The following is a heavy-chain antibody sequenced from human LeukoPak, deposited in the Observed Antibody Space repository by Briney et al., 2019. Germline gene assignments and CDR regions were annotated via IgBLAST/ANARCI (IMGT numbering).Heavy chain of an antibody. CDR3: ARDAAGKAMKGFDY. J-gene: IGHJ4*02. D-gene: IGHD6-13*01. CDR1: GGSISSYY. Sequence: NPSETLSLTCTVSGGSISSYYWSWIRQPAGKGLEWIGRICTSGSTNSNPSLKSRVTMSVDTSKNQFSLKLSSVTAADTAVYYCARDAAGKAMKGFDYWGQGTLVTVSS. V-gene: IGHV4-4*07. CDR2: ICTSGST.